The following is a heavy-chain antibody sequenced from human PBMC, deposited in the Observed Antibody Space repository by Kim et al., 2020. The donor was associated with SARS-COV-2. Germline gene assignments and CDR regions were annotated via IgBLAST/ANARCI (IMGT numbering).Heavy chain of an antibody. D-gene: IGHD6-13*01. CDR2: FDPEDGET. CDR1: GYTLTELS. V-gene: IGHV1-24*01. J-gene: IGHJ4*02. Sequence: ASVKVSCKVSGYTLTELSMHWVRQAPGKGLEWMGGFDPEDGETIYAQKFQGRVTMTEDTSTDTAYMELSSLRSEDTAVYYCATDSISRGEQQLAFGYWGQGTLVTVSS. CDR3: ATDSISRGEQQLAFGY.